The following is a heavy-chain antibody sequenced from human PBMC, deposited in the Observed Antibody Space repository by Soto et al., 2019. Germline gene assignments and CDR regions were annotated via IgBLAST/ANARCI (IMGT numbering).Heavy chain of an antibody. CDR1: GYTLTELS. CDR3: ATAKLSGYSYHDAFDI. J-gene: IGHJ3*02. Sequence: ASVKVSCKVSGYTLTELSMHRVRQAPGKGLEWMGGFDPEDGETIYAQKFQGRVTMTEDTSTDTAYMELSSLRSEDTAVYYCATAKLSGYSYHDAFDIWGQGTMVTVSS. V-gene: IGHV1-24*01. D-gene: IGHD5-18*01. CDR2: FDPEDGET.